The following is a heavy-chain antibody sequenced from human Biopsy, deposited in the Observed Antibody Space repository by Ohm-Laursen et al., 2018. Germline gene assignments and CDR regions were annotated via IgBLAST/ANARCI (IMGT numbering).Heavy chain of an antibody. Sequence: PGTLSLTRTVFGDSVTKYYWSWIRQPPGKGLEWIGHIYYSVMTNYNPSLQSRVSISVDTSRNQVSLTLSSVTAADTAVYYCARDSGILNYGNFKYYHYYGMDVWGQGTKVTVSS. D-gene: IGHD4-11*01. V-gene: IGHV4-59*02. CDR3: ARDSGILNYGNFKYYHYYGMDV. J-gene: IGHJ6*02. CDR2: IYYSVMT. CDR1: GDSVTKYY.